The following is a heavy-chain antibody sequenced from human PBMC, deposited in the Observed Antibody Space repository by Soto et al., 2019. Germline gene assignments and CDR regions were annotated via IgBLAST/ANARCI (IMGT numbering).Heavy chain of an antibody. Sequence: QVQLVQSGAEVKKPGASVKVSCKASGYTFTSYGISWVRQAPGQGLEWMGWISAYNGNTNYAQKLQGRVTMTTDTSTSTAYMELRSLRLDDTAVYYCARVPWIQLWLGSGAFDIWGQGTMVTVSS. V-gene: IGHV1-18*01. CDR3: ARVPWIQLWLGSGAFDI. J-gene: IGHJ3*02. CDR1: GYTFTSYG. CDR2: ISAYNGNT. D-gene: IGHD5-18*01.